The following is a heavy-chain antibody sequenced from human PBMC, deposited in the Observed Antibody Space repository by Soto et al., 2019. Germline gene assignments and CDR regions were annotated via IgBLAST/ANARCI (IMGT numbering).Heavy chain of an antibody. J-gene: IGHJ5*02. CDR2: IYYSGST. CDR3: ARDLRHGYNLFWFDP. V-gene: IGHV4-59*01. CDR1: GGSIRSYC. D-gene: IGHD5-12*01. Sequence: SETLSLTCTVSGGSIRSYCWTWIRQPPGKGLEWIGYIYYSGSTNYNPSLKSRVTISVDTSKNQFSLKLSSVTAADTAVYYCARDLRHGYNLFWFDPWGQGTLVTVSS.